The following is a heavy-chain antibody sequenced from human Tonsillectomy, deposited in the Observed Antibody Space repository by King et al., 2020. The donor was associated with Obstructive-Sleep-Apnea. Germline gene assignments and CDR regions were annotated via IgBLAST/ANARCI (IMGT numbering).Heavy chain of an antibody. CDR2: ISGSGGST. CDR3: AKDPGYCSSTSCDREYYFDY. CDR1: GFTFSSNA. D-gene: IGHD2-2*01. V-gene: IGHV3-23*04. Sequence: VQLVESGGGLVQPGGSLRVSCAASGFTFSSNAMSWVRQAPGKGLEWVSAISGSGGSTYYADSVKGRFTISRDNSKNTLYLQMNSLRAEDTAVYYCAKDPGYCSSTSCDREYYFDYGGQGTLVTVSS. J-gene: IGHJ4*02.